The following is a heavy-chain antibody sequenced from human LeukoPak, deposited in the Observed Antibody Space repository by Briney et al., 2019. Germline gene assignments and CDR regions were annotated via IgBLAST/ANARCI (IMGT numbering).Heavy chain of an antibody. CDR2: IYSDGST. CDR1: GFTVSDNC. D-gene: IGHD6-19*01. Sequence: GGSLRLSCVASGFTVSDNCMSWVRQAPGKGLEWVSVIYSDGSTYYSDSVKGRFTISRDNSKNTLYLQMNSLRAEDTAVYYCAKRLAMTGTYHFDYWGQGTLVTVSS. CDR3: AKRLAMTGTYHFDY. V-gene: IGHV3-53*01. J-gene: IGHJ4*02.